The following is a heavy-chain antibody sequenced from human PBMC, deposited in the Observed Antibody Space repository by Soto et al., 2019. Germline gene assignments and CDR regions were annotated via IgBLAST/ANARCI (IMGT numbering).Heavy chain of an antibody. D-gene: IGHD3-10*01. V-gene: IGHV4-4*07. CDR2: IYTSGAT. CDR1: GSSFSNFY. J-gene: IGHJ4*02. CDR3: ARGGIQLSYAFDH. Sequence: SATLSLTCSVSGSSFSNFYWSWIRQPAGKGLEWIGRIYTSGATSYNPSLKSRVTMAVDTSQTQMSLNLTSVTAADTAVYYCARGGIQLSYAFDHWGQGILVTVS.